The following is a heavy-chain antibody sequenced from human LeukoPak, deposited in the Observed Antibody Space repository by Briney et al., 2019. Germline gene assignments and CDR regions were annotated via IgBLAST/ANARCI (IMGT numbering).Heavy chain of an antibody. V-gene: IGHV3-11*04. CDR1: GFTFSDRY. Sequence: PGGSLRLSCAASGFTFSDRYMSWIRQAPGKGLEWISYISGSGRTIYYVDSVKGRFTISRDNAKSALYLQMNSLRAEDTAVYYCARGDYFDSSGTFDYWGQGTLVTVSS. CDR2: ISGSGRTI. J-gene: IGHJ4*02. CDR3: ARGDYFDSSGTFDY. D-gene: IGHD3-22*01.